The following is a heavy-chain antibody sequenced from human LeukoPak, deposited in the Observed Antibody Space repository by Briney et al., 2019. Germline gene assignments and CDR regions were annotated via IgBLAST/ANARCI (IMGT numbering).Heavy chain of an antibody. CDR2: INHSGST. J-gene: IGHJ4*02. V-gene: IGHV4-34*01. D-gene: IGHD3-10*01. Sequence: PSETLSLTCAVYGGSFSGYYWSWIRQPPGKGLEWIGEINHSGSTNYNPSLKSRVTISVDTSKNQFSLKLSSVTAADTAVYYCARHWQLLSYDYWGQGTLVTVSS. CDR3: ARHWQLLSYDY. CDR1: GGSFSGYY.